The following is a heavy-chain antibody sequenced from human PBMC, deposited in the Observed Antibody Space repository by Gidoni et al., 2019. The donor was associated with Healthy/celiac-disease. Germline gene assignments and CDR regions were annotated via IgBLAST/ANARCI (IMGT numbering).Heavy chain of an antibody. D-gene: IGHD3-10*01. J-gene: IGHJ4*02. CDR2: SSGSDGST. V-gene: IGHV3-23*01. CDR3: SKDPGGYYYGSGYLPYYFDY. CDR1: GFTFSRYA. Sequence: EVQLLASGGGLVRPGGSLRLSCAASGFTFSRYAMSWVRQAPGTGLEWVSASSGSDGSTYYADAVKGRFTISRDNSKNTLYLQMNSLRAEDTAVYYCSKDPGGYYYGSGYLPYYFDYWGQGTLVTVSS.